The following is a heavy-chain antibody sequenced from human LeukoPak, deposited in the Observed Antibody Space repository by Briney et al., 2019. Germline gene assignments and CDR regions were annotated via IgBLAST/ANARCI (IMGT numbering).Heavy chain of an antibody. D-gene: IGHD5-12*01. CDR2: IYTSGST. Sequence: SETLSLTCTVPGGSISSGSCYWSWIRQPAGKGLEWIGRIYTSGSTNYNPSLKSRVTISVDTSKNQFSLKLSSVTAADTAVYYCARVFSGYVSDYWGQGTLVTVSS. CDR1: GGSISSGSCY. V-gene: IGHV4-61*02. J-gene: IGHJ4*02. CDR3: ARVFSGYVSDY.